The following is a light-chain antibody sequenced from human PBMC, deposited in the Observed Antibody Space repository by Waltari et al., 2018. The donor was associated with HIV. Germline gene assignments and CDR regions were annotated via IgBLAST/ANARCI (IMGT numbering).Light chain of an antibody. CDR2: AAS. Sequence: DIQMTQSPSSLSASVGDRVTIACRASQSISNYLNWYRQKPGKAPKLLIYAASSLQSGVPSRFSGSGSGTDFTLTISSLQPEDFATYYCQQSFSTPSTFGQGTKLEI. CDR1: QSISNY. V-gene: IGKV1-39*01. J-gene: IGKJ2*02. CDR3: QQSFSTPST.